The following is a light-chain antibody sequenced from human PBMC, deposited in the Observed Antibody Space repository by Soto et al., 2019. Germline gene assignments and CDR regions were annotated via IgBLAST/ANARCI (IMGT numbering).Light chain of an antibody. Sequence: DIVLALAAPAVSVCPGETVSLCFRASQSFSNELAWFQQKPGQAPRLLMSAASTWDTGIPARFSGSGSGTEFTLTVSSLQSEDFALYFCHQYDYWPFTFGGGTGVEIK. CDR3: HQYDYWPFT. V-gene: IGKV3D-15*01. J-gene: IGKJ4*01. CDR1: QSFSNE. CDR2: AAS.